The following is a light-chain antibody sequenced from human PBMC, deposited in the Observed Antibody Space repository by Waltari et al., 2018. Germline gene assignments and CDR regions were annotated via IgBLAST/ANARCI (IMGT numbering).Light chain of an antibody. CDR2: RND. Sequence: QPVLTQPPSASGTPGHTVTISCSGGASNIGNNVVNWYQQLPGTAPKLVIYRNDRRPSGVPDRVSGSKSGTSASLAISGLQSEDEADYYCAAWDDSLNGRWVFGGGTKVTVL. CDR3: AAWDDSLNGRWV. CDR1: ASNIGNNV. J-gene: IGLJ3*02. V-gene: IGLV1-44*01.